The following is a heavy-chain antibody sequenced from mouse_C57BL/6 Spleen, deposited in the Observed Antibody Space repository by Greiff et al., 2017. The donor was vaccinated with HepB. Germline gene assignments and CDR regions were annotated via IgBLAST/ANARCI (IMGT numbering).Heavy chain of an antibody. CDR3: ARSGVYYFDY. CDR1: GYTFTSYW. J-gene: IGHJ2*01. Sequence: VQLQESGAELVMPGASVKLSCKASGYTFTSYWMHWVKQRPGQGLEWIGEIDPSDSYTNYNQKFNGKSTLTVDKSSSTAYMQLSSLTSEDSAVYYCARSGVYYFDYWGQGTTLTVSS. CDR2: IDPSDSYT. D-gene: IGHD3-2*02. V-gene: IGHV1-69*01.